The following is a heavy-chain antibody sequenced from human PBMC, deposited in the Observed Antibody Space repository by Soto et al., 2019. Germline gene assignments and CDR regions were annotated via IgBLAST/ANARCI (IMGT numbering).Heavy chain of an antibody. J-gene: IGHJ4*02. Sequence: PGGSLRLSCAASGFTFSSYWVSWVRQAPGKGLEWVANIKQDGSEKYYVDSVKGRFTISRDNAKNSLYLQMNSLRAEDTAVYYCARARLLDYDFWSGYYTGPDDYWGQGTLVTVSS. CDR3: ARARLLDYDFWSGYYTGPDDY. CDR1: GFTFSSYW. CDR2: IKQDGSEK. V-gene: IGHV3-7*01. D-gene: IGHD3-3*01.